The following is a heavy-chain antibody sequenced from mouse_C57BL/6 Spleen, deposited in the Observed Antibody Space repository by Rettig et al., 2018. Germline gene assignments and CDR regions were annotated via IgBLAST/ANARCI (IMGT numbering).Heavy chain of an antibody. CDR1: DSTFPRYG. Sequence: QVQLQQSGVELARPGASVTLSCKASDSTFPRYGVSWVQQRTGQGLEWIGEIYPRSGNRYYNAKCKGKATLTADKSSSTAYRELRSLTSEDSAVYFGARTVSTVVATAWFTYWGQGTLVTVSA. CDR3: ARTVSTVVATAWFTY. V-gene: IGHV1-81*01. J-gene: IGHJ3*01. CDR2: IYPRSGNR. D-gene: IGHD1-1*01.